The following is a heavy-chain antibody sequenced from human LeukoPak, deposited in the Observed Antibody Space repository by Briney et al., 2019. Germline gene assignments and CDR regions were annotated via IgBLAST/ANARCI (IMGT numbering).Heavy chain of an antibody. CDR2: IKQDGSEK. V-gene: IGHV3-7*01. J-gene: IGHJ4*02. D-gene: IGHD2/OR15-2a*01. CDR1: GFTVSSNY. Sequence: GGSLRLSCAASGFTVSSNYMSWVRQAPGKGLEWVANIKQDGSEKYYVDSVKGRFTISRDNAKNSLYLQMNSLRAEDTAVYYCAREGNSGYLGYWGQGTLVTVSS. CDR3: AREGNSGYLGY.